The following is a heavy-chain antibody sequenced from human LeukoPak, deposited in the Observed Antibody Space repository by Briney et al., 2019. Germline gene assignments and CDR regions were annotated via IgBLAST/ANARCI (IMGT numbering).Heavy chain of an antibody. Sequence: ASVKVSCKASGYTFTSYGISWVRHAPGQGLEWMGWISAYNDNTNYAQKLQGRVTVTTATSTSTAYMELRRLRSDDTAVYYCARDPAYCSGGSCFGGYFDYWGQGTLVTVSS. V-gene: IGHV1-18*01. CDR1: GYTFTSYG. J-gene: IGHJ4*02. CDR3: ARDPAYCSGGSCFGGYFDY. CDR2: ISAYNDNT. D-gene: IGHD2-15*01.